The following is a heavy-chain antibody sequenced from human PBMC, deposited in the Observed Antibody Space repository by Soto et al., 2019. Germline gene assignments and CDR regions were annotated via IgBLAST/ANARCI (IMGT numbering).Heavy chain of an antibody. CDR2: IYYSGST. CDR1: GGSISSSSYY. D-gene: IGHD6-19*01. Sequence: SETLCLTCTVSGGSISSSSYYWGWIRQPPGKGLEWIGSIYYSGSTYYNPSLKSRVTISVDTSKNQFSLKLSSVTAADTAVYYCARHVAGYSSGLDYWGQGTLVTVSS. V-gene: IGHV4-39*01. CDR3: ARHVAGYSSGLDY. J-gene: IGHJ4*02.